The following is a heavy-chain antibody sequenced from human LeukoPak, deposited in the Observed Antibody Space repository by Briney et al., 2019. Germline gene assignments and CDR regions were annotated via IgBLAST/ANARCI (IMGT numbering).Heavy chain of an antibody. D-gene: IGHD1-7*01. J-gene: IGHJ4*02. CDR2: IKQDGSEK. CDR1: GFTFRGFL. Sequence: PGGSLRLSCAASGFTFRGFLMSWVRQTPGKGLEWVANIKQDGSEKYYADAVKGRFTISRDNTKNSLSLQMNSLTAEDTAVYYCASAGSNWNYVYWGQGTLVTVSS. V-gene: IGHV3-7*01. CDR3: ASAGSNWNYVY.